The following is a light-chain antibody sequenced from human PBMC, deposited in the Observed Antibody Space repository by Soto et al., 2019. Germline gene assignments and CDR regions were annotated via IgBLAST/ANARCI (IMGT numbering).Light chain of an antibody. CDR3: QQYNMYPYT. V-gene: IGKV1-5*03. Sequence: DIQMTQSPSTLSASVGDRVTITCRASQTISSWLAWYQQKPGKAPRLLVHKASSLEAGVPSRFSGSGFGTEFTLTISSLQPDDFATYYCQQYNMYPYTFGQGTNLEIK. CDR1: QTISSW. CDR2: KAS. J-gene: IGKJ2*01.